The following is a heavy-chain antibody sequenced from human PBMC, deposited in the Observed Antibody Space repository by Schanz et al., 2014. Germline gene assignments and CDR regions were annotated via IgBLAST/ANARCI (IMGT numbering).Heavy chain of an antibody. V-gene: IGHV3-23*04. CDR1: GFTFNNYD. CDR3: VKDLGTATREGWAFAS. D-gene: IGHD1-7*01. Sequence: QLVESGGGVAQPGGSLRLSCAASGFTFNNYDMNWVRLVPGKGLECVSGISGGGGSAYYADSVKGRFTISRDNSKNTLFLQMNSLRAEDTAVYYCVKDLGTATREGWAFASWGQGTLVTVSS. CDR2: ISGGGGSA. J-gene: IGHJ4*02.